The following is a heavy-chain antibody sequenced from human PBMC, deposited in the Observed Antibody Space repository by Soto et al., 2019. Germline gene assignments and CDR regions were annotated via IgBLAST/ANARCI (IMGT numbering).Heavy chain of an antibody. CDR2: IIPIFGTA. CDR1: GGTFSSYA. V-gene: IGHV1-69*01. D-gene: IGHD2-2*01. Sequence: QVQLVQSGAEVKKPGSSVKVSCKASGGTFSSYAISWVRQAPGQGLEWMGGIIPIFGTANYAQKFQGRVTITADESTSTAYMELSSLRSEDTVVYYCARDQDIVVVPAAKHYYYYGMDVWGQGTTVTVSS. J-gene: IGHJ6*02. CDR3: ARDQDIVVVPAAKHYYYYGMDV.